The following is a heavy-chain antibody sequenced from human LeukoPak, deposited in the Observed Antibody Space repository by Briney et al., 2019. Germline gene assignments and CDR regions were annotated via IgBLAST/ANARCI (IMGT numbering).Heavy chain of an antibody. Sequence: PGGSLRLSCAASGFTFDDYAMNWVRQAPGKGLEWVSYISSSGSTIYYADSVKGRFTISRDNAKNSLYLQMNSLRAEDTAVYYCARDCGGGSCYGPYDAFDIWGQGTMVTVSS. CDR3: ARDCGGGSCYGPYDAFDI. CDR2: ISSSGSTI. D-gene: IGHD2-15*01. J-gene: IGHJ3*02. CDR1: GFTFDDYA. V-gene: IGHV3-48*03.